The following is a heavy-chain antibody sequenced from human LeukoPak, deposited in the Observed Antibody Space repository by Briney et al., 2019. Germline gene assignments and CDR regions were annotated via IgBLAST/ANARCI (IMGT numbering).Heavy chain of an antibody. CDR1: GYTFTSYK. CDR2: MHPNSGNT. Sequence: ASVKVSRKASGYTFTSYKINWVRQATGQGLEWMGWMHPNSGNTGYAQKFQGRVTMTRNTSITTAYMELSGLTSEDTAVYYCARDYYYDSSGHKSGYFDLWGRGTLVTVSS. CDR3: ARDYYYDSSGHKSGYFDL. J-gene: IGHJ2*01. D-gene: IGHD3-22*01. V-gene: IGHV1-8*01.